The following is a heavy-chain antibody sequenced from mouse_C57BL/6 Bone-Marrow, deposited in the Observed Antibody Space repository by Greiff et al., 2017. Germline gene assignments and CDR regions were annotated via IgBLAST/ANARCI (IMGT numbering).Heavy chain of an antibody. V-gene: IGHV14-1*01. CDR3: TSCDYDGFAY. J-gene: IGHJ3*01. CDR2: IDPEDGDT. Sequence: VQLQQSGAELVRPGASVKLSCTASGFNIKDYYMHWVKQRPEQGLEWIGRIDPEDGDTESAPKFPGKATMTAYTTSNTAYLQLSSLTSEDTAVYYCTSCDYDGFAYWGQGTLVTVSA. CDR1: GFNIKDYY. D-gene: IGHD2-4*01.